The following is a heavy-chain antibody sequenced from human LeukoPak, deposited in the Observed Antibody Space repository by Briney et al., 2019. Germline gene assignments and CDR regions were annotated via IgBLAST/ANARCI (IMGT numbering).Heavy chain of an antibody. CDR1: GFTFSSYG. D-gene: IGHD6-25*01. Sequence: QPGGSLRLSCAASGFTFSSYGMHWVRQAPGKGLEWVALIWYDGSNKYYADSVKGRFTISRDSSKNTLYLQMNSLRAEDTAVYYCARELGSNWFDPWGQGTLVTVSS. CDR3: ARELGSNWFDP. CDR2: IWYDGSNK. J-gene: IGHJ5*02. V-gene: IGHV3-33*08.